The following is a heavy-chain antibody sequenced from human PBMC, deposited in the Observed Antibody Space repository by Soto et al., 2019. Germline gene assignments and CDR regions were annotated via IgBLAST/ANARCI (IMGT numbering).Heavy chain of an antibody. CDR3: AKGSRALRYFDWSTSLYGMDV. CDR1: GFTFSSYG. Sequence: VGSLRLSCAASGFTFSSYGMHWVRQAPGKGLEWVAVISYDGSNKYYADSEKGRFTISRDNSKNTLYLQMNSLRAEDTAVYYCAKGSRALRYFDWSTSLYGMDVWGQGTTVTVSS. CDR2: ISYDGSNK. V-gene: IGHV3-30*18. D-gene: IGHD3-9*01. J-gene: IGHJ6*02.